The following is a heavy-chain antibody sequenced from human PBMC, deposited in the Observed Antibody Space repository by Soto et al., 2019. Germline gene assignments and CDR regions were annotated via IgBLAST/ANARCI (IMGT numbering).Heavy chain of an antibody. CDR1: GYTFSNYG. Sequence: RLVQSGAEVKKPGASVKVSCKASGYTFSNYGISWVRQAPGQGLEWMGWISGYNGITNYVQKFQGRVTMTTDTSTRTAYMELRSLRYEDTAVYYCTKDPQVPAAVSNGFDFWGQGTMVTVSP. J-gene: IGHJ3*01. D-gene: IGHD2-2*01. CDR3: TKDPQVPAAVSNGFDF. CDR2: ISGYNGIT. V-gene: IGHV1-18*04.